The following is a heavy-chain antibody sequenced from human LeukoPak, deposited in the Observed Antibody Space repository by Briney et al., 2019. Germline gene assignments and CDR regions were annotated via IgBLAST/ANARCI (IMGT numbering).Heavy chain of an antibody. CDR3: ARDMRGDYGDYSSSDYYYGMDV. Sequence: GGSLRLSCAASGFTFSTYGMHWVRQAPGKGLEWVAVTSYDGSNEYYADSVKGRFTISRDNSKNTLNLQMNSLRADDTAVYYCARDMRGDYGDYSSSDYYYGMDVWGQGTTVTVSS. V-gene: IGHV3-30*19. CDR2: TSYDGSNE. J-gene: IGHJ6*02. D-gene: IGHD4-17*01. CDR1: GFTFSTYG.